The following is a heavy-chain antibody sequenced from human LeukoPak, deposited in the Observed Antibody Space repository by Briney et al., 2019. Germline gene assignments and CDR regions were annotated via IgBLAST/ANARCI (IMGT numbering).Heavy chain of an antibody. CDR1: GGSISSSSYC. CDR2: IYYSGST. Sequence: SETLSLTCTVSGGSISSSSYCWGWIRQPPGKGLEWIGSIYYSGSTYYNPSLKSRVTISVDTSKNQFSLKLSSVTAADTAVYYCARLLDSSGPGDYWGQGTLVTVSS. J-gene: IGHJ4*02. D-gene: IGHD3-22*01. V-gene: IGHV4-39*01. CDR3: ARLLDSSGPGDY.